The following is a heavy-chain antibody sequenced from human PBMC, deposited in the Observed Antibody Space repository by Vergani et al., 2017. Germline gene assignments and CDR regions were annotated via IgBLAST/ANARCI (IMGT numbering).Heavy chain of an antibody. CDR2: ISSSSYT. Sequence: QVQLVESGGGLVKPGGSLRLSCAASGFTFSDYYMSWIRQAPGKGLEWVSYISSSSYTNYADSVKGRFTISRDNSKNTLYLQMNSLRAEDTAVYYCAKDGQLWSPFSSWYYFDYWGQGTLVTVSS. V-gene: IGHV3-11*05. CDR3: AKDGQLWSPFSSWYYFDY. CDR1: GFTFSDYY. J-gene: IGHJ4*02. D-gene: IGHD5-18*01.